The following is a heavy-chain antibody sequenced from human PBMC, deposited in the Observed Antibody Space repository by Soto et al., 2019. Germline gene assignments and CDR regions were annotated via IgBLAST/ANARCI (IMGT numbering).Heavy chain of an antibody. D-gene: IGHD1-7*01. CDR3: ARGEGLRTGTTWNDY. Sequence: ASVKVSCKASGYTFTGYYMHWVRQAPGQGLEWMGWINPNSGGTNYAQKFQGWVTMTRDTSISTAYMELSRLRSDDTAVYYCARGEGLRTGTTWNDYWGQGTLVTVSS. CDR2: INPNSGGT. CDR1: GYTFTGYY. J-gene: IGHJ4*02. V-gene: IGHV1-2*04.